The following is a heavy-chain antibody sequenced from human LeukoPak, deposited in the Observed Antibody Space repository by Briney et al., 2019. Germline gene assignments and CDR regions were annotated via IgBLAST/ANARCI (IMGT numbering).Heavy chain of an antibody. CDR2: IDTSGNT. J-gene: IGHJ3*02. CDR3: ATKVMSGSYWGAFDI. D-gene: IGHD1-26*01. V-gene: IGHV4-4*07. Sequence: SETLSLTCTVSGGSTSSFYWSWIRQPAGKGLEWIGRIDTSGNTNYNPSLKSRVTVSVDRSKNQFSLKLSSVTVADTAVYYCATKVMSGSYWGAFDIWGQGTLVTVSS. CDR1: GGSTSSFY.